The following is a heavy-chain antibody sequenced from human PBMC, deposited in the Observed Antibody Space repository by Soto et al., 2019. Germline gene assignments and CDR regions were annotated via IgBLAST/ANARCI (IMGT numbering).Heavy chain of an antibody. J-gene: IGHJ6*02. CDR2: ISYDGSNK. Sequence: PGGSLRLSCAASGFTFSSYGMHWVRQAPGKGLEWVAVISYDGSNKYYADSVKGRFTISRDNSKNTLYLQMNSLRAEDTAVYYCAKDVDPREVYGMDVWGQGTTVTVSS. CDR1: GFTFSSYG. V-gene: IGHV3-30*18. D-gene: IGHD5-12*01. CDR3: AKDVDPREVYGMDV.